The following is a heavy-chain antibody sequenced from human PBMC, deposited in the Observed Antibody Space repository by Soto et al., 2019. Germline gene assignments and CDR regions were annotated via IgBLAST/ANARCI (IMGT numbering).Heavy chain of an antibody. J-gene: IGHJ4*02. CDR3: ARHDGYNYPDY. D-gene: IGHD5-12*01. CDR1: GVSISSYY. V-gene: IGHV4-59*05. Sequence: PSETLSLTCTVSGVSISSYYWSWIRQPPGKGLEWIGSIYYSGSTYYNPSLKSRVTISVDTSKNQFSLKLSSVTAADTAVYYCARHDGYNYPDYWGQGTPVTVSS. CDR2: IYYSGST.